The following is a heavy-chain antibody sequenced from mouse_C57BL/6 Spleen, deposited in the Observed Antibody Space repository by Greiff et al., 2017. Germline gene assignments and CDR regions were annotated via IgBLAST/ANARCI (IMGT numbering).Heavy chain of an antibody. Sequence: VHVKQSGAELVRPGASVKLSCTASGFNIKDYYMHWVKQRPEQGLEWIGRIDPEDGDTEYAPKFQGKATMTADTSSNTAYLQLSSLTSEDTAVYYCTTNYGNWPFAYWGQGTLVTVSA. CDR1: GFNIKDYY. CDR3: TTNYGNWPFAY. J-gene: IGHJ3*01. D-gene: IGHD2-1*01. V-gene: IGHV14-1*01. CDR2: IDPEDGDT.